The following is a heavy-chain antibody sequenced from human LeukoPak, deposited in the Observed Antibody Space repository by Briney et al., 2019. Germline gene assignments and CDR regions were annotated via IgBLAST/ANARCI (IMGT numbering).Heavy chain of an antibody. J-gene: IGHJ4*02. Sequence: GGSLRLSCAASGFTFSSYSMNWVRQAPGKGLEWVSSISSSSSYIYYADSVKGRFTISRDNAKNSLYLQMNSLRAEDTAVYYCARGGGYCSSTSCYFDYWGQGTLVTVSS. V-gene: IGHV3-21*01. CDR2: ISSSSSYI. D-gene: IGHD2-2*01. CDR3: ARGGGYCSSTSCYFDY. CDR1: GFTFSSYS.